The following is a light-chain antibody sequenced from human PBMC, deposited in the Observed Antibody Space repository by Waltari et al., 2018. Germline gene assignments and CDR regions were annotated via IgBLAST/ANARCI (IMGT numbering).Light chain of an antibody. J-gene: IGLJ2*01. Sequence: SSDLIQDPSLSVALGQTVRITCQGDSLRRYYVSWYQQRPGQAPILVLYGPDNRPSGIPDRFSGSTSGNTASLTITGAQAEDEADYYCHSRETFSTRLFGGGTRLTV. CDR3: HSRETFSTRL. CDR1: SLRRYY. CDR2: GPD. V-gene: IGLV3-19*01.